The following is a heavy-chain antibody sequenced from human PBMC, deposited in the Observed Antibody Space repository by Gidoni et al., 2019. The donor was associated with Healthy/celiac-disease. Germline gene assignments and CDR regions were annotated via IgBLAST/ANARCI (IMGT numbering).Heavy chain of an antibody. Sequence: QVQLVQSGAEVKKPGSSVKVSCKAFGGTCSRYAISWVRQAAGQGLEWMGGIIPIFGTANYAQKFQGRVTITADESTSTAYMELSSLRSEDTAVYYCARDDGGYHKTLGYFDYWGQGTLVTVSS. CDR1: GGTCSRYA. D-gene: IGHD4-17*01. CDR2: IIPIFGTA. CDR3: ARDDGGYHKTLGYFDY. V-gene: IGHV1-69*01. J-gene: IGHJ4*02.